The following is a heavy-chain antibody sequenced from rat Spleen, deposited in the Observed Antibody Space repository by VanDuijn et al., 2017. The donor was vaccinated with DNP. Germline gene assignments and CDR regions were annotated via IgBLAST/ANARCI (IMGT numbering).Heavy chain of an antibody. CDR3: ASSNWGYYWYFDF. CDR1: GYTFPTYY. V-gene: IGHV1-43*01. J-gene: IGHJ1*01. Sequence: QIQLQQSGAELAKPGSSVKISCKASGYTFPTYYITWIKQTTGQGLEYLGYINPGRGGTNYNEKFKGKATLTVDTSSNTAFMQLSSLTPDDSAVYYCASSNWGYYWYFDFWGPGTMVTVSS. CDR2: INPGRGGT. D-gene: IGHD5-1*01.